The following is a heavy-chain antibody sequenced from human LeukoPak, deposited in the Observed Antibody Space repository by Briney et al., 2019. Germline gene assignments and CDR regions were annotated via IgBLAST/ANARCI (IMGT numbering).Heavy chain of an antibody. J-gene: IGHJ4*02. V-gene: IGHV3-30-3*01. D-gene: IGHD3-22*01. Sequence: GGSLRLSCAASGFTFSSYAMHWVRQAPGKGLEWVAVISYDGSNKYYADSVKGRFTISRDNSKNTLYLQMNSLRAEDTAVYYCAREPITMIVVVIGGYFDYWGQGTLVTVSS. CDR1: GFTFSSYA. CDR2: ISYDGSNK. CDR3: AREPITMIVVVIGGYFDY.